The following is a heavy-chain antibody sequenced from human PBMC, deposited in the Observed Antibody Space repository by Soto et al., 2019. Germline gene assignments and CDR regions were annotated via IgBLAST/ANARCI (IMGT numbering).Heavy chain of an antibody. J-gene: IGHJ6*03. Sequence: QVQLQESGPGLVRPSETLSLTCTVSGDSINSRGYYWSWIRQHPGKSLEWIGYIHYSGSTSYNPSLKSRPTISVDTSQNQFSLRLSSVTAADTAVYFCAAPRYYYYFMGVWGERTAVTVSS. D-gene: IGHD6-6*01. CDR1: GDSINSRGYY. CDR2: IHYSGST. V-gene: IGHV4-31*03. CDR3: AAPRYYYYFMGV.